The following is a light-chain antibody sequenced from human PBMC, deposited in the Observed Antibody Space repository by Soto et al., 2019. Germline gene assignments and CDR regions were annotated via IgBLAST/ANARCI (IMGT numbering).Light chain of an antibody. CDR3: QHYNSYSEA. CDR2: GVS. Sequence: EIVLTQSPGTLSLSPGERATLSCRASQSVSSSYLAWYQQKPGQAPRLLIYGVSSRATGIPDRFSGSGSGTDFTLTISSLQPDDFATYYCQHYNSYSEAFGQGTRWIS. V-gene: IGKV3-20*01. CDR1: QSVSSSY. J-gene: IGKJ1*01.